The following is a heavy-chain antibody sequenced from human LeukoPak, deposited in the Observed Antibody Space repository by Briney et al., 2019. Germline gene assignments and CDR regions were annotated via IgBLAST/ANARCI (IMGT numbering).Heavy chain of an antibody. D-gene: IGHD1-1*01. CDR3: ARVLSNWNYHDY. J-gene: IGHJ4*02. CDR1: GGSISSSSYY. CDR2: IYYSGST. V-gene: IGHV4-39*07. Sequence: SETLSLTCTVSGGSISSSSYYWGWIRQPPGKGLEWIGSIYYSGSTYYNPSLKSRVTISVDTSKNQFSLKLSSVTAADTAVYYCARVLSNWNYHDYWGQGTLVTVSS.